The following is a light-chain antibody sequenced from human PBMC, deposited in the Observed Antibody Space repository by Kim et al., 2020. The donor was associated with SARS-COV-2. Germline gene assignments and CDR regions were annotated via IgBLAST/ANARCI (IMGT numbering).Light chain of an antibody. J-gene: IGLJ3*02. CDR1: KLGDKY. Sequence: LSPEQTASITCSGDKLGDKYACWYQQKPGQSPVLVIYQDSKRPSGIPERFSGSNSGNTATLTISGTQAMDEADYYCQAWDSSTGVFGGGTQLTVL. CDR2: QDS. CDR3: QAWDSSTGV. V-gene: IGLV3-1*01.